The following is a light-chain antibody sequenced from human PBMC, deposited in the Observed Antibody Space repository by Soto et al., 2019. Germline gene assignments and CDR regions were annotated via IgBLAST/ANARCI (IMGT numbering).Light chain of an antibody. CDR2: GAS. V-gene: IGKV1-6*01. CDR3: LQDYNYPRT. J-gene: IGKJ1*01. Sequence: AIQMTQSPSSLSASIGDRVTITCRASQGIGNDLGWYQQKPGKAPELLIYGASTLESGVPTRFSGSGSGTDFTLTISSLQPEDFATYYCLQDYNYPRTFGQVTKVEIK. CDR1: QGIGND.